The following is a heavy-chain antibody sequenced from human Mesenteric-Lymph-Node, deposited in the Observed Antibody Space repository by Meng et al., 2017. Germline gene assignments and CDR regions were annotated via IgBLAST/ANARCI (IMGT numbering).Heavy chain of an antibody. Sequence: SETLSLTCSVSGASMRGYHWSWIRQPPGKGLEWIGSIYHSGNTFYNPSLKSRVTISVDTSKNQFSLKLSSVTAADTAVYYCARGITMVRGVLYYYYGMDVWGQGTTVTVSS. J-gene: IGHJ6*02. V-gene: IGHV4-38-2*02. CDR2: IYHSGNT. D-gene: IGHD3-10*01. CDR3: ARGITMVRGVLYYYYGMDV. CDR1: GASMRGYH.